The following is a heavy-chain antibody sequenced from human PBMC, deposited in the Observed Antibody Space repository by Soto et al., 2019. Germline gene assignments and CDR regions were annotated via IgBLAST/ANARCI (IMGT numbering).Heavy chain of an antibody. D-gene: IGHD6-13*01. Sequence: GSLILSCAASGFIFRDYYMRWILHAPGKGLEWVSYISSSGSTIYYADSVKGRFTISRDNAKNSLYLQMNSLRAEDTAVYYCATHGIAEAGEFDYWGQGTLVTVYS. V-gene: IGHV3-11*01. CDR1: GFIFRDYY. J-gene: IGHJ4*02. CDR3: ATHGIAEAGEFDY. CDR2: ISSSGSTI.